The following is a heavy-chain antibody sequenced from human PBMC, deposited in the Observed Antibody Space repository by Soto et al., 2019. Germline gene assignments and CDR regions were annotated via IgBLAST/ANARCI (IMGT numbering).Heavy chain of an antibody. D-gene: IGHD3-22*01. J-gene: IGHJ6*02. CDR1: GGSISSGGYS. Sequence: KASETLSLTCAVSGGSISSGGYSWSWIRQPPGKGLEWIGYIYHSGSTYYNPSLKSRVTISVDRSKNQFSLKLSSVTAADTAVYYCASGWGDSSGYYRNYYYYGMDVWGQGTTVTVSS. CDR3: ASGWGDSSGYYRNYYYYGMDV. V-gene: IGHV4-30-2*01. CDR2: IYHSGST.